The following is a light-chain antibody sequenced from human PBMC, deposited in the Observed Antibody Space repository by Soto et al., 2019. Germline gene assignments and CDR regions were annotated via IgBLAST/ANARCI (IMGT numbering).Light chain of an antibody. CDR3: QTWGSVIRV. Sequence: QPVLTQSPSASASLGASVKLTCTLSRGHSSYAIAWHQQQPEKGPRYLMKLNGDGSHSKGDGIPDRFSGSSSGAERYLTISSLQSEEEADYYCQTWGSVIRVFGGGTKLTVL. CDR1: RGHSSYA. CDR2: LNGDGSH. V-gene: IGLV4-69*01. J-gene: IGLJ2*01.